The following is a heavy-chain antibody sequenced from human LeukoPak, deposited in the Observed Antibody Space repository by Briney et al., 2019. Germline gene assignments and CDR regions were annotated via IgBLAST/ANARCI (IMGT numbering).Heavy chain of an antibody. CDR1: GYTFTSYG. D-gene: IGHD2-2*01. CDR3: ARELGVVVPAANDY. CDR2: ISAYNGNT. J-gene: IGHJ4*02. Sequence: ASVKVSCKASGYTFTSYGISWVRQAPGQGLEWMGWISAYNGNTNYAQKLQGRVTMTTDTSTSTAYTELRSLRSDDTAVYYCARELGVVVPAANDYWGQGTLVTVSS. V-gene: IGHV1-18*01.